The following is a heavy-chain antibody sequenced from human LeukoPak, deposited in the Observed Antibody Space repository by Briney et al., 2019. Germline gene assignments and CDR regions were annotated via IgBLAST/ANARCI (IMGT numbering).Heavy chain of an antibody. V-gene: IGHV1-2*02. CDR2: INPNSGGT. J-gene: IGHJ4*02. CDR3: ARQAYYDSSGYSDY. D-gene: IGHD3-22*01. Sequence: GASVKVSCKASGYTFTGYYMHWVRQAPGQGLEWMGWINPNSGGTNYAQKFQGRVTMTRDTSISTAYMELSRLRSDDTAVYYCARQAYYDSSGYSDYRGQGTLVTVSS. CDR1: GYTFTGYY.